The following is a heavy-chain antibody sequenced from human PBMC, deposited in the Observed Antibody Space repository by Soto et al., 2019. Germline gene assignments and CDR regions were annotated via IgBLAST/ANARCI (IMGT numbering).Heavy chain of an antibody. CDR2: ISAYNGNT. CDR3: ARDGCSGGSCYSIVEDDAFDI. D-gene: IGHD2-15*01. J-gene: IGHJ3*02. CDR1: CYTFSRYG. Sequence: EASVKGSCQGSCYTFSRYGISWGRPAPGQGLGGVGWISAYNGNTNYAQKLQGRVTMTTDTSTSTAYMELRSLRSDDTAVYYCARDGCSGGSCYSIVEDDAFDIWSQGTMVTVSS. V-gene: IGHV1-18*01.